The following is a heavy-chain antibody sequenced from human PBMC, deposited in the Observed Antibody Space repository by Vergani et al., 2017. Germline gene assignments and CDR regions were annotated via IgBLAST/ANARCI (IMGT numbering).Heavy chain of an antibody. CDR3: ARGGLFGEFEYYFDY. V-gene: IGHV3-21*01. D-gene: IGHD3-10*02. Sequence: EVQLVESGGGLVKPGGSLRLSCAASGFTFSSYSMNWVRQAPGKGLEWVSSISSSSSYIYYAGSVKGRFNISRDNAKNSLYLQMNSLRAEDTAVDYCARGGLFGEFEYYFDYWGQGTLVTVSS. CDR2: ISSSSSYI. CDR1: GFTFSSYS. J-gene: IGHJ4*02.